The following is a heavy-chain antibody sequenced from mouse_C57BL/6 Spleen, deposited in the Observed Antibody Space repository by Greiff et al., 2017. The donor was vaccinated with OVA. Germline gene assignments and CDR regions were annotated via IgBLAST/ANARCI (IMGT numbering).Heavy chain of an antibody. D-gene: IGHD2-2*01. V-gene: IGHV1-74*01. Sequence: QVQLKQPGAELVKPGASVKVSCKASGYTFTSYWMHWVKQRPGQGLEWIGRIHPSDSDTNYNQKFKGKATLTVDKSSSTAYMQLSSLTSEDSAVYYCAIENYGYDSWFAYWGQGTLVTVSA. J-gene: IGHJ3*01. CDR2: IHPSDSDT. CDR3: AIENYGYDSWFAY. CDR1: GYTFTSYW.